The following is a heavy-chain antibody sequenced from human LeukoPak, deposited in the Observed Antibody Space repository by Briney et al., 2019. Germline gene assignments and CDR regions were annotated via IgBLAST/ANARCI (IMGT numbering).Heavy chain of an antibody. D-gene: IGHD4-17*01. V-gene: IGHV3-21*01. CDR3: ARASDYGDYFSGMDV. J-gene: IGHJ6*02. CDR2: ISSSSSYI. CDR1: GFTFSSYS. Sequence: PGGSLRLSCEASGFTFSSYSMDWVRQPPGKGLEWVSSISSSSSYIYYADSVKGRFTISRDNAKNSVYLQMNSLRAEDTAVYYCARASDYGDYFSGMDVWGQGTTVTVSS.